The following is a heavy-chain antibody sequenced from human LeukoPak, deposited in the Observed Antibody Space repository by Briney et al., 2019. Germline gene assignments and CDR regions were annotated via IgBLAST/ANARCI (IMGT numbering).Heavy chain of an antibody. CDR3: AKDFSSKQQLGLAFDI. V-gene: IGHV3-30*02. CDR2: IRYDAINK. J-gene: IGHJ3*02. Sequence: GGSLRLSCAASGFTFSTYGMHWVRQAPGKGLEWVAFIRYDAINKYYADSVKGRFTISRDNAKNSLYLQMNSLRAEDMALYYCAKDFSSKQQLGLAFDIWGQGTMVTVSS. D-gene: IGHD6-13*01. CDR1: GFTFSTYG.